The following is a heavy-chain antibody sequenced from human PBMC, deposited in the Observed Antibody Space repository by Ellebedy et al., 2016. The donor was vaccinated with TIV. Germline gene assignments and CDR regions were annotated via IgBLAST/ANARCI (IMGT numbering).Heavy chain of an antibody. CDR3: ARVNGDYYYYGMDV. CDR1: GGSISSYY. Sequence: SETLSLTXTVSGGSISSYYWSWIRQPPGKGLEWIGYIYYSGSTNYNPSLKSRVTISVDKSKNQFSLKLSSVTAADTAVYYCARVNGDYYYYGMDVWGQGTTVTVSS. J-gene: IGHJ6*02. CDR2: IYYSGST. V-gene: IGHV4-59*12. D-gene: IGHD2-8*01.